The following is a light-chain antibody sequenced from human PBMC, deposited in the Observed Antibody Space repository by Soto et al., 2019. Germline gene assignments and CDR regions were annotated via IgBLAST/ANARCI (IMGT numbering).Light chain of an antibody. CDR3: QQYGSSPLT. CDR1: QSVSNNY. Sequence: EIVLTQSPGTPSLSPGERATLSCRASQSVSNNYLAWYQQKPGQAPRLLIYGASSRATGIPDRFSGSGSGTDFTLTISRLEPEDFAVYYCQQYGSSPLTFGGGTKVDI. V-gene: IGKV3-20*01. J-gene: IGKJ4*01. CDR2: GAS.